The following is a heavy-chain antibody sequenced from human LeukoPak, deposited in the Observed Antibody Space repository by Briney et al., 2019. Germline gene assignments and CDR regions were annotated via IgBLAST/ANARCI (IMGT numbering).Heavy chain of an antibody. V-gene: IGHV3-30-3*01. D-gene: IGHD3-9*01. Sequence: GGSLRLSCAASGFTLCSHAMEWVRQAPGKGLEWVAVTSNDGTLKNYADSVKGRFTISSDISKNTMYLQMDSLRTEDTAVYYCARDRYDVLTRSDDFDYWGQGTLVTVSS. J-gene: IGHJ4*02. CDR2: TSNDGTLK. CDR1: GFTLCSHA. CDR3: ARDRYDVLTRSDDFDY.